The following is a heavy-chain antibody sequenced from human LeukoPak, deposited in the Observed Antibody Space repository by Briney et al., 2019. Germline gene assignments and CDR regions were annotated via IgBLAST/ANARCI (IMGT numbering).Heavy chain of an antibody. V-gene: IGHV1-69*13. CDR2: IIPIFGTA. Sequence: GASVKVSCKASGGTFSSYAISWVRQAPGQGLEWMGGIIPIFGTANYAQKFQGRVTITADESTSTAYMELSSLRSDDTAVYYCARVVGNEDFWSGYFDYWGQGTLVTVSS. CDR1: GGTFSSYA. J-gene: IGHJ4*02. CDR3: ARVVGNEDFWSGYFDY. D-gene: IGHD3-3*01.